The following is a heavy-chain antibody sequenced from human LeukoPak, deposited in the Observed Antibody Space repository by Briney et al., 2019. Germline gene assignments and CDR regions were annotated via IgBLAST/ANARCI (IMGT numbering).Heavy chain of an antibody. J-gene: IGHJ5*02. D-gene: IGHD1-26*01. CDR3: AKDRSGTYKNCFDP. Sequence: PGGSLRLSCAASGFTFSSYGMHWVRQAPGKGLEWVAFIRYDGSNKYYADSVKGRFTISRDNSKNTLYLQMNSLRAEDTAVYYCAKDRSGTYKNCFDPWGQGTLVTVSS. CDR2: IRYDGSNK. V-gene: IGHV3-30*02. CDR1: GFTFSSYG.